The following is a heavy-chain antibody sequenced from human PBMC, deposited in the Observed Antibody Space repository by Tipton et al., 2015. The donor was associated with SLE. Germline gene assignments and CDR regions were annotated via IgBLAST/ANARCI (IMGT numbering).Heavy chain of an antibody. CDR1: GGSISSYY. J-gene: IGHJ4*02. CDR3: ARHGGGGSYLNFDY. CDR2: IYTSGST. Sequence: TLSLTCTVSGGSISSYYWSWIRQPPGKGLEWIGYIYTSGSTNYNPSLKSRVTISVDTSKNQFSLKLSSVTAADTAVYYCARHGGGGSYLNFDYWGQGTLVTVSS. V-gene: IGHV4-4*09. D-gene: IGHD1-26*01.